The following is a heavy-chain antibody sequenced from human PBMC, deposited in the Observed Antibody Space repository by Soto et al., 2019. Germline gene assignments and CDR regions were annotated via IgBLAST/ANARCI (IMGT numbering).Heavy chain of an antibody. J-gene: IGHJ4*02. D-gene: IGHD3-22*01. CDR3: ARDSVDYYDSSGYPQY. V-gene: IGHV4-31*03. CDR1: GGSISSGGYY. Sequence: PSETLSLTCTVSGGSISSGGYYWSWIRQHPGKGLEWIGYIYYSGSTYYNPSLKSRVTISVDTSKNQFSLKLSSVTAADTAVYYCARDSVDYYDSSGYPQYWGQGTLVTVSS. CDR2: IYYSGST.